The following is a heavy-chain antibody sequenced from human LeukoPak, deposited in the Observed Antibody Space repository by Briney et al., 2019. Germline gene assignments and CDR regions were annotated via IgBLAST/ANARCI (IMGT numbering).Heavy chain of an antibody. CDR1: GFTFSSYS. D-gene: IGHD5-18*01. J-gene: IGHJ4*02. CDR3: ASSRGYNYGYRAPELPLSPIE. V-gene: IGHV3-48*04. CDR2: ISGSSSTI. Sequence: PGGSLRLSCAASGFTFSSYSMNWVRQAPGKGLEWVSYISGSSSTIYYADSVKGRFTISRDNAKNSLYLQMNSLRAEDTAVYYCASSRGYNYGYRAPELPLSPIEWGQGTLVTVSS.